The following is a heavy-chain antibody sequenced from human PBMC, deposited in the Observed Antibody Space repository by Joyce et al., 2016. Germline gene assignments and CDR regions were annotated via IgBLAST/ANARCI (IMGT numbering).Heavy chain of an antibody. Sequence: QVTLKESGPALVKPTQTLTLTCTFSGFSLNTTGMRVSWIRQPPGKALEWLARIDWDVEEFYSTSLKTRLTISKDTSKNQVVLTLTNMGPVDTATYYCARTYCSGGRCYEGGSFDPWGQGTLVTVSS. CDR3: ARTYCSGGRCYEGGSFDP. J-gene: IGHJ5*02. D-gene: IGHD2-15*01. CDR2: IDWDVEE. V-gene: IGHV2-70*04. CDR1: GFSLNTTGMR.